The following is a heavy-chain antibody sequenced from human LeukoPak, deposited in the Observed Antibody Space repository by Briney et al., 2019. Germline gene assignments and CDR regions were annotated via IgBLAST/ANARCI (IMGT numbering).Heavy chain of an antibody. V-gene: IGHV3-23*01. J-gene: IGHJ4*02. CDR1: GFPFSGYS. CDR3: ARAGRITIFGVVGY. Sequence: PGGSLRLSCAASGFPFSGYSLHWVRQAPGKGLEWVSAISGSGGSTYYADSVKGRFTISRDNSKNTLYLQMNSLRAEDTAVYYCARAGRITIFGVVGYWGQGTLVTVSS. D-gene: IGHD3-3*01. CDR2: ISGSGGST.